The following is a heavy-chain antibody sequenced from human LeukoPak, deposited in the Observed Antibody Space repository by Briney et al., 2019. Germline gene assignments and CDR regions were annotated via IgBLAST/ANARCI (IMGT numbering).Heavy chain of an antibody. Sequence: ASVKVSCKASGYTFTGYYMHWVRQAPGRGLEWMGWINPNSGGTNYAQKFQGRVTMTRDTSISTACMELSRLRSDDTAVYYCARRGFGSYGYVYYYYYYMDVWGKGTTVTVSS. CDR3: ARRGFGSYGYVYYYYYYMDV. V-gene: IGHV1-2*02. J-gene: IGHJ6*03. CDR2: INPNSGGT. CDR1: GYTFTGYY. D-gene: IGHD5-18*01.